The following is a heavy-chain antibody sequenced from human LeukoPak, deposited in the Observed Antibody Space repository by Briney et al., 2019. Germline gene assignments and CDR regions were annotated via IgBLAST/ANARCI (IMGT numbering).Heavy chain of an antibody. CDR3: ARQVTFGYAYAYYFDY. CDR1: GGSISTRYYY. Sequence: PSETLSLTCTVSGGSISTRYYYWGWIRQPPGKGLEWIVNTHNSESTYYNPSLKSRVTISVDTSKNQFSLKLSSVTAADTAVYYCARQVTFGYAYAYYFDYWGQGSLVTVSS. V-gene: IGHV4-39*01. D-gene: IGHD5-18*01. J-gene: IGHJ4*02. CDR2: THNSEST.